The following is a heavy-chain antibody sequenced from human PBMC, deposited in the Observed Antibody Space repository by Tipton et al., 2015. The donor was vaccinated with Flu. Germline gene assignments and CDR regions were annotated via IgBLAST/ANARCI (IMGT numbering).Heavy chain of an antibody. CDR1: GDSMSSFY. CDR3: ARASGSGTYVIFDY. CDR2: IYTSGTT. V-gene: IGHV4-4*07. D-gene: IGHD3-10*01. J-gene: IGHJ4*02. Sequence: TLSLTCIVSGDSMSSFYWSWVRQPATKGLEWIGRIYTSGTTKYNPSLKSRVTMSVDTSKNQFSLKLSSVTAADTAVYYCARASGSGTYVIFDYWGQGTLVTVSS.